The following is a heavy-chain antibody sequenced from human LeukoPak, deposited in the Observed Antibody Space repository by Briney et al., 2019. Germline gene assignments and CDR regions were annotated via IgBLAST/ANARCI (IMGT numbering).Heavy chain of an antibody. CDR3: AKGRDVLRFMEWWA. D-gene: IGHD3-3*01. V-gene: IGHV3-21*04. CDR2: ISSSSSYI. Sequence: PGGSLRLSCAASGFTFSSYSMNWVRQAPGKGLEWVSSISSSSSYIYYADSVKGRFTISRDNSKNTLYVQLNNLRAEDTAVYYCAKGRDVLRFMEWWAWGQGTLVTVSS. CDR1: GFTFSSYS. J-gene: IGHJ5*02.